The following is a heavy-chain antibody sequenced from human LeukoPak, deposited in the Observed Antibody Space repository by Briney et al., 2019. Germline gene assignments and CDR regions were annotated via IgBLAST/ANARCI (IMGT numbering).Heavy chain of an antibody. CDR1: GGSISSYY. CDR3: ARTPRVGATPHVFDY. V-gene: IGHV4-59*01. CDR2: IYYSGST. D-gene: IGHD1-26*01. J-gene: IGHJ4*02. Sequence: KPSETLSLTCTVSGGSISSYYWSWIRQPPGKGLEWMGYIYYSGSTNYNPSLKSRVTISVDTSKNQFSLKLSSVTAADTAVYYCARTPRVGATPHVFDYWGQGTLVTVSS.